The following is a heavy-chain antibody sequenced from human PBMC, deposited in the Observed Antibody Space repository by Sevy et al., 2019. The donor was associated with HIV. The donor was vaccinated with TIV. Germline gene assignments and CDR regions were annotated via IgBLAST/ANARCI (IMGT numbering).Heavy chain of an antibody. V-gene: IGHV1-2*02. CDR3: ARLTTMPPSDLYGMDV. J-gene: IGHJ6*02. D-gene: IGHD4-17*01. CDR2: INPNDGVT. Sequence: ASVKVSCKASGYTFTDYYIHWVRQAPGHGLEWMAWINPNDGVTNYAQRFQGGVTVTRDTSVSTAYMELRGLRYDDTAIYYCARLTTMPPSDLYGMDVWGHGTTVTVSS. CDR1: GYTFTDYY.